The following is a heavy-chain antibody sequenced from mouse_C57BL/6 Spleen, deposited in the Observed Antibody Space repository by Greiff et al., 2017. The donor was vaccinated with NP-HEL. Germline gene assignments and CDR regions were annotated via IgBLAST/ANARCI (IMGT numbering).Heavy chain of an antibody. J-gene: IGHJ3*01. Sequence: DVQLVESGGGLVKPGGSLKLSCAASGFTFSSYAMSWVRQTPEKRLEWVATISDGGSYTYYPDNVKGRFTISRDNAKNNLYLQMSHLKSEDTAMYYCARDLDYGSSCGFAYWGQGTLVTVSA. D-gene: IGHD1-1*01. CDR2: ISDGGSYT. CDR3: ARDLDYGSSCGFAY. V-gene: IGHV5-4*01. CDR1: GFTFSSYA.